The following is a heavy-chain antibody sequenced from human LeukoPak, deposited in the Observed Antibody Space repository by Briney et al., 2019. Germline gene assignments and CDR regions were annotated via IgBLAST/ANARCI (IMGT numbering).Heavy chain of an antibody. CDR3: ARGYNTRWYSARMDV. D-gene: IGHD6-13*01. Sequence: GGSLRLSCAASGFTFSSYEINWVRQAPGKGLEWISYIGGSGVTIYYADPVKGRFTISRDNAKNTVDLQMKSLRAEDTAVYYCARGYNTRWYSARMDVWGKGTTVTVSS. CDR1: GFTFSSYE. V-gene: IGHV3-48*03. CDR2: IGGSGVTI. J-gene: IGHJ6*04.